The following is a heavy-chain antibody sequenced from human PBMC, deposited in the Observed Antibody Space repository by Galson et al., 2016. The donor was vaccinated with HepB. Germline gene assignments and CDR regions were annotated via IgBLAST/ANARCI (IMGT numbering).Heavy chain of an antibody. J-gene: IGHJ4*02. CDR2: ISDSTTTI. Sequence: SLRLSCAASGFTLSHYSMNWVRQAPGKGLEWVSFISDSTTTIYYADSVKGRFTISRDSAKNSLYLQMNSLRDEDTAVYYCARDLTGADYWGQGTLVTVSS. D-gene: IGHD7-27*01. V-gene: IGHV3-48*02. CDR3: ARDLTGADY. CDR1: GFTLSHYS.